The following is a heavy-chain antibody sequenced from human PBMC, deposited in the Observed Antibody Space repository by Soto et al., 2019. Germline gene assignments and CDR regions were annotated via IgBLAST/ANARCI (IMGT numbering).Heavy chain of an antibody. CDR3: ATGHGYCSSTSCHAFDY. CDR1: GFTFSDYY. V-gene: IGHV3-11*01. CDR2: ISSSGSTI. J-gene: IGHJ4*02. D-gene: IGHD2-2*01. Sequence: GGSLRLSCAASGFTFSDYYMSWIRQAPGKGLEWVSYISSSGSTIYYADSVKGRFTISRDNAKNSLYLQMNSLRAEDTAVYYCATGHGYCSSTSCHAFDYWGQGTLVTVSS.